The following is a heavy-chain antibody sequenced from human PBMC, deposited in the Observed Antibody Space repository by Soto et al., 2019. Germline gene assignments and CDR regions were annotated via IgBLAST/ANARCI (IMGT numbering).Heavy chain of an antibody. V-gene: IGHV1-18*01. CDR2: ISAYNGNT. D-gene: IGHD3-9*01. CDR1: GYTLTSYG. Sequence: ASVKVSCKASGYTLTSYGISWVRQAPGQGLEWMGWISAYNGNTNYAQKLQGRVTMTTDTSTSTAYMELRSLRSDDTAVYYCARDARPITDIMTVSPRVAFDNWGQGTMVSV. J-gene: IGHJ3*02. CDR3: ARDARPITDIMTVSPRVAFDN.